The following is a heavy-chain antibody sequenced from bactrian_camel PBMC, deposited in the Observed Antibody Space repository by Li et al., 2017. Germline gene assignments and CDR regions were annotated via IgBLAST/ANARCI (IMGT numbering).Heavy chain of an antibody. CDR3: AALRDQYDCYSDVWPHVGFGY. Sequence: QLVESGGGSEQAGGSLTLSCAISGLTYKRNTLAWFRQVPGQAREGVATYYSALVTASTSIADPVQGRFDISLDKANNTLYLQMNNLKPEDTAMYYCAALRDQYDCYSDVWPHVGFGYWGQGTQVTVS. V-gene: IGHV3S31*01. D-gene: IGHD3*01. J-gene: IGHJ6*01. CDR1: GLTYKRNT. CDR2: YYSALVTAST.